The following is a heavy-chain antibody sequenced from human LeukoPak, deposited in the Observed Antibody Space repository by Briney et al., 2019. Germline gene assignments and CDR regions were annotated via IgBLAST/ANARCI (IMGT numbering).Heavy chain of an antibody. CDR3: ARDGSRGNLVTAPDY. D-gene: IGHD2-21*02. CDR2: ISSSSIYI. J-gene: IGHJ4*02. Sequence: GGSLRLSCAASGFIFSSYSMNWVRQAPGKGLEWVSSISSSSIYIYFADSVKGRFTISRDNAKNSLYLQMNSLRAEDTAVYYCARDGSRGNLVTAPDYWGQGTLVTVSS. CDR1: GFIFSSYS. V-gene: IGHV3-21*01.